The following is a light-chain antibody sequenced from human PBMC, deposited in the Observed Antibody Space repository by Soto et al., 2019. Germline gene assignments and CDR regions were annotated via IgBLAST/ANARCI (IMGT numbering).Light chain of an antibody. CDR1: QSVSSSY. CDR2: DAS. J-gene: IGKJ2*01. V-gene: IGKV3-20*01. CDR3: QQYGSFPYT. Sequence: EIVLTQSPGTLSLSPGERATLSCRASQSVSSSYLAWYQQKPGQAPGLLIYDASSRATGIPDRFSGSGSVTDFTLTISRLEPEDFAVYYCQQYGSFPYTFGQGTKLEIK.